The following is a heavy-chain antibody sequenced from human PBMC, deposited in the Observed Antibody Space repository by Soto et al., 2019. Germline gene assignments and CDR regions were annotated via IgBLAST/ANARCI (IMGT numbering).Heavy chain of an antibody. J-gene: IGHJ6*02. Sequence: GGSLILSCAASRFPFSDYAMIWVRQAPGKGLEWVSIIRNSGGSTDYADFVKGRFTTSRDNSKNTLYLLMNSLRADDTAVYYCARSLGYYYYYGMDVWGQGTTVTVSS. CDR2: IRNSGGST. V-gene: IGHV3-23*01. CDR3: ARSLGYYYYYGMDV. CDR1: RFPFSDYA.